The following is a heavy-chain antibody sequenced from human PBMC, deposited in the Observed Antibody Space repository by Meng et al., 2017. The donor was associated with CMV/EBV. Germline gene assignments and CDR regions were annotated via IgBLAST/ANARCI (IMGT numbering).Heavy chain of an antibody. CDR1: GFTFSSYA. V-gene: IGHV3-23*01. J-gene: IGHJ3*02. D-gene: IGHD2-2*01. Sequence: GGSLRLSCAASGFTFSSYAMSWVRQAPGKGLEWVSAISGSGGSTYYADSVKGRFTITRDNSKNTLYLQMNSLRAEDTAVYYCAKGEDIVVVPATDAVLGASDIWGQGTMVTVSS. CDR3: AKGEDIVVVPATDAVLGASDI. CDR2: ISGSGGST.